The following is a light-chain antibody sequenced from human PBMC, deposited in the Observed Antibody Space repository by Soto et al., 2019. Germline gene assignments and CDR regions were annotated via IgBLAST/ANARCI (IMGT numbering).Light chain of an antibody. CDR3: QQYNNWPYT. J-gene: IGKJ2*01. V-gene: IGKV3-15*01. CDR1: QSVTSK. Sequence: ERVMTQSPATLSVSPGERATLSCRASQSVTSKLAWYQQKPGQAPRLLIYGASTRATGIPARFSGSGSGTEFTLTISSLQSEDFAVYYCQQYNNWPYTFGQGTTLEIK. CDR2: GAS.